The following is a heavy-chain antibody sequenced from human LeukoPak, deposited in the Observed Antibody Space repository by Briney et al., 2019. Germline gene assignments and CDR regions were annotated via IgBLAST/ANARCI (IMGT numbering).Heavy chain of an antibody. CDR1: GYTFTSYY. CDR2: INPNSGGT. Sequence: ASVKVSCKASGYTFTSYYMHWVRQAPGQGLEWMGWINPNSGGTNYAQKFQGRVTMTRDTSISTAYMELSRLRSDDTAVYYCARLISFSSGWYYFDYWGQGTLVTVSS. V-gene: IGHV1-2*02. D-gene: IGHD6-19*01. CDR3: ARLISFSSGWYYFDY. J-gene: IGHJ4*02.